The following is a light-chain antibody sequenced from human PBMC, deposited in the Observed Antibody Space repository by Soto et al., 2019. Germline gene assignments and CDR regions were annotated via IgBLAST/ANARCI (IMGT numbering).Light chain of an antibody. Sequence: QSALTQPASVSGSPGQSITFSCGGTSSDVGAYIYVSWYQQYPGKAPKLIIYEVNNRPSGVSGRFSGSKSDTTAYLTISGLQAEDEADYYCSSYSDSDTKVFGTGTKLTVL. CDR3: SSYSDSDTKV. CDR1: SSDVGAYIY. V-gene: IGLV2-14*03. CDR2: EVN. J-gene: IGLJ1*01.